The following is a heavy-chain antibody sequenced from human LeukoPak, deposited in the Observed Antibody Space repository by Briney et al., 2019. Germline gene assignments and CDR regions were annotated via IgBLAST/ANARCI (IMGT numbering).Heavy chain of an antibody. V-gene: IGHV3-48*03. Sequence: GGSLRLSCAASGFTFSSYEMNWVRQAPGKGLEWVSYISSSGSTIYYADSVKGRFTISRDNAKNSLYLQMNSLRAEDTAVYYCARYLYDRGSYYFDYWGQGTLVTVSS. CDR1: GFTFSSYE. J-gene: IGHJ4*02. CDR2: ISSSGSTI. D-gene: IGHD1-1*01. CDR3: ARYLYDRGSYYFDY.